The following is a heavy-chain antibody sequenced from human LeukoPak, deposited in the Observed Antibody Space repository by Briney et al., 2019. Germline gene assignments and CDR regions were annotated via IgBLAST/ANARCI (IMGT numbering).Heavy chain of an antibody. Sequence: GGSLRLSCAASGFTFSSYRMSWVRQAQGKGLEWVANLKQDGREKYYVDFVKGRFTISRDNAKTSLYLQMNSLRAKDTAVYDCARVPDYYGSGSRFDPWGQGTLVTVSS. CDR1: GFTFSSYR. CDR3: ARVPDYYGSGSRFDP. D-gene: IGHD3-10*01. CDR2: LKQDGREK. J-gene: IGHJ5*02. V-gene: IGHV3-7*01.